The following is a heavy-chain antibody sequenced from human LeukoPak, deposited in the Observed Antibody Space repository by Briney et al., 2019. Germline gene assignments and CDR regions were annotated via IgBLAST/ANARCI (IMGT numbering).Heavy chain of an antibody. Sequence: SETLSLTCAVYGGSFSGYYWSWIRQPPGKGLEWIGEISHSGSTNYNPSLKSRVTISVDMSKNQFSLKLSSVTAADTAVYYCARCSSTSCYYFDYWGQGTLVTVSS. CDR1: GGSFSGYY. CDR2: ISHSGST. J-gene: IGHJ4*02. CDR3: ARCSSTSCYYFDY. V-gene: IGHV4-34*01. D-gene: IGHD2-2*01.